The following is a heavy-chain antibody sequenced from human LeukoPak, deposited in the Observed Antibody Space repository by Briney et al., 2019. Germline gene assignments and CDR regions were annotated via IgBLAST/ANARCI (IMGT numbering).Heavy chain of an antibody. CDR1: GFTFSSYA. Sequence: PGGSLRLSCAASGFTFSSYAMHWVRQAPGKGLEWVAVISYDGSNKYYADSVKGRVTISRDNSKNTLYLQMNSLRAEDTAVYYCAREWGPTPYYYDSSGPISPAGYWGQGTLVTVSS. CDR2: ISYDGSNK. J-gene: IGHJ4*02. CDR3: AREWGPTPYYYDSSGPISPAGY. D-gene: IGHD3-22*01. V-gene: IGHV3-30-3*01.